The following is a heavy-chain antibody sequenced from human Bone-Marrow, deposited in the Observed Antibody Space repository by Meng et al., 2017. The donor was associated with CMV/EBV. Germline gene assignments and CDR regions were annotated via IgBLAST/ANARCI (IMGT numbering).Heavy chain of an antibody. V-gene: IGHV3-53*01. J-gene: IGHJ4*02. CDR1: GFTFSNAW. CDR2: IYASGTA. D-gene: IGHD1-26*01. CDR3: ARDRGELMYYFDY. Sequence: GESLKISCAASGFTFSNAWMSWVRQAPGKGPEWVSIIYASGTAYYADSVKGRFTISRDNLKNTLYLQMDSLRAEDTAVYYCARDRGELMYYFDYWGQGTLVTVSS.